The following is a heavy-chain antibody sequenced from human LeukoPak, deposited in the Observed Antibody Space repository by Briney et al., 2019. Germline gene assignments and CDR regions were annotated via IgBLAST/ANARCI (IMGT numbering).Heavy chain of an antibody. J-gene: IGHJ5*02. CDR2: IYYSGST. D-gene: IGHD4-17*01. CDR3: ARGLDYGGYEGVGRWFDP. CDR1: GGSISSYY. V-gene: IGHV4-59*01. Sequence: SETLSLTCTVSGGSISSYYWSWIRQPPGKGLEWIGYIYYSGSTNYNPSLKSRVTISVDTSKNQFSLKLSSVTAADTAVYYCARGLDYGGYEGVGRWFDPWGQGTLVTVSS.